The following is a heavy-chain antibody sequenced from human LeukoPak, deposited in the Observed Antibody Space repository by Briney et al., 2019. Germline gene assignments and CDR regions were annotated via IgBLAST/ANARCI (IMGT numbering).Heavy chain of an antibody. J-gene: IGHJ4*02. CDR3: AKEIAARPKYYFDY. D-gene: IGHD6-6*01. CDR1: GFTFSSYS. Sequence: GGSLRLSCAASGFTFSSYSMNWVRQAPGKGLEWVSSISSSSSYIYYADSVKGRFTISRDNSKNTLYLQMNSLRAEDTAVYYCAKEIAARPKYYFDYWGQGTLVTVSS. CDR2: ISSSSSYI. V-gene: IGHV3-21*04.